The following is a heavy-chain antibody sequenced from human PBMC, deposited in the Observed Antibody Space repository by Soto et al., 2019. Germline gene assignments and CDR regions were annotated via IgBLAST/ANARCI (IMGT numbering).Heavy chain of an antibody. CDR3: ARVGYSYGYSYYYYYMDV. CDR1: GFTFSDYY. V-gene: IGHV3-11*01. Sequence: PGGSLRLSCAASGFTFSDYYMSWIRQAPGKGLEWVSYISSSGSTIYYADSVKGRFTISRDNAKNSLYLQMNSLRAEDTAVYYCARVGYSYGYSYYYYYMDVWGKGTTVTVSS. J-gene: IGHJ6*03. CDR2: ISSSGSTI. D-gene: IGHD5-18*01.